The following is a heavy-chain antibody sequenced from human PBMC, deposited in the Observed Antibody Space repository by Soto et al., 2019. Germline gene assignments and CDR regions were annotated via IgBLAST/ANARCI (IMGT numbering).Heavy chain of an antibody. CDR3: AGGDGVMVAAFDY. CDR2: LSSSGGST. Sequence: GGSLRLSCAASGFTFSNFAMSWVRQAPGKGLEWVSLLSSSGGSTFHAESVKGRFTISRDNSKNTLYLQMNSLRGDDTAVYYCAGGDGVMVAAFDYWGQGTLVTVSS. V-gene: IGHV3-23*01. CDR1: GFTFSNFA. D-gene: IGHD2-15*01. J-gene: IGHJ4*02.